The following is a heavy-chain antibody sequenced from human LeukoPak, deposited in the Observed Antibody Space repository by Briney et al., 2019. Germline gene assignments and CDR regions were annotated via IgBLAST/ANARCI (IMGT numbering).Heavy chain of an antibody. D-gene: IGHD2-21*02. CDR1: GYTFTGYY. Sequence: GASVKVSCKASGYTFTGYYMHWVRQAPGQGLEWMGWINPNSGGTNYAQKFQGGVTMTRDTSISTAYMELSRLRSDDTAVYYCARDFAVAYCGGDCYTWGQGTLVTVSS. V-gene: IGHV1-2*02. CDR2: INPNSGGT. CDR3: ARDFAVAYCGGDCYT. J-gene: IGHJ5*02.